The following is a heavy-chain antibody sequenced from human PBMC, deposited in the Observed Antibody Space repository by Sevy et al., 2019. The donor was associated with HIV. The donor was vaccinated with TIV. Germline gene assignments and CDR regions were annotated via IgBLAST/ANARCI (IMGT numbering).Heavy chain of an antibody. CDR3: ARDYSDSSSPPDY. D-gene: IGHD6-6*01. V-gene: IGHV3-33*01. Sequence: GGSLRLSCAASGFTFSSYGMHWVRQAPGKGLEWVAVIWYDGSNKYYADSVKGRFTISRDNSKNTLYLQMNSLRAEDTAGYYCARDYSDSSSPPDYWGQGTLVTVSS. J-gene: IGHJ4*02. CDR1: GFTFSSYG. CDR2: IWYDGSNK.